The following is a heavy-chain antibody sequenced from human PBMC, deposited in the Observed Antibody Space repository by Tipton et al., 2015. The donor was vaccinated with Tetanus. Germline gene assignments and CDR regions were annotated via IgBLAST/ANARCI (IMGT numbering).Heavy chain of an antibody. CDR1: GGSISSRSHY. CDR3: ARGMVSWGIFPY. CDR2: IYYSGST. V-gene: IGHV4-39*07. D-gene: IGHD2-8*01. Sequence: TLSLNCTVSGGSISSRSHYWGWIRQPPGKGLEWIGSIYYSGSTNYNPSLKSRVTISVDTSKNQFSLKLSSVTAADTAVYYCARGMVSWGIFPYWGQGTLVTVSS. J-gene: IGHJ4*02.